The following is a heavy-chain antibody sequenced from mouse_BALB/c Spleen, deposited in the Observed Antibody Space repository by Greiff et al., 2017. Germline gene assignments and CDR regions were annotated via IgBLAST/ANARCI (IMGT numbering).Heavy chain of an antibody. V-gene: IGHV2-4-1*01. D-gene: IGHD2-1*01. CDR3: ARRGNYNWYFDV. J-gene: IGHJ1*01. Sequence: VKLMESGPGLVQPSQSLSITCTVSGFSLTSYGVHWVRQSPGKGLEWLGVIWSGGSTDYNAAFISRLSISKDNSKSQVFFKMNSLQADDTAIYYCARRGNYNWYFDVWGAGTTVTVSS. CDR2: IWSGGST. CDR1: GFSLTSYG.